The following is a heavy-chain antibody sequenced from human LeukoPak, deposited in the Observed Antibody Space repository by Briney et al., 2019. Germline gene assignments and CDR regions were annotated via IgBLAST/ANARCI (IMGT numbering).Heavy chain of an antibody. D-gene: IGHD2-21*02. J-gene: IGHJ4*02. Sequence: SETLSLTCTVSGGSISSGGYYWSWIRQHPGKGLEWIGYIYYSGSTYYNPSLKSRVTISVDTSKNQFSLKLSSVTAADTAVYYCAREAGCGGDCYRPAQGYYFDYWGQGTLVTVSS. CDR1: GGSISSGGYY. V-gene: IGHV4-31*03. CDR3: AREAGCGGDCYRPAQGYYFDY. CDR2: IYYSGST.